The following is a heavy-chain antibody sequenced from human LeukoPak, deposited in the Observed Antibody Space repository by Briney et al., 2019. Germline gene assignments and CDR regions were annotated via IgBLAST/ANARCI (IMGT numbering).Heavy chain of an antibody. CDR1: GYTFTSYG. J-gene: IGHJ5*02. D-gene: IGHD3-10*01. CDR2: ISAYNGNT. V-gene: IGHV1-18*01. CDR3: ARDRDRITMVRGVIIEYWFDP. Sequence: ASVKVSCKASGYTFTSYGISWVRQAPGQGLEWVGWISAYNGNTNYAQKLQGRVTMTTDTSTSTAYMELRSLRSDDTAVYYCARDRDRITMVRGVIIEYWFDPWGQGTLVTVSS.